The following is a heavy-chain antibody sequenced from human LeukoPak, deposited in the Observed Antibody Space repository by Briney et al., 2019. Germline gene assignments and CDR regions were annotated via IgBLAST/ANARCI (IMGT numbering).Heavy chain of an antibody. D-gene: IGHD3-22*01. CDR3: ATRRSGNYFATFDY. J-gene: IGHJ4*02. V-gene: IGHV3-23*01. CDR2: VSGPGTTT. CDR1: GFTFIHYA. Sequence: PGGSLRLSCEASGFTFIHYAMNWVRQAPEKGLEWVSTVSGPGTTTYYADSVKGRFTVSRDNSKNTVFLQMDSLRAEDTAVYYCATRRSGNYFATFDYWGQGILVTVSS.